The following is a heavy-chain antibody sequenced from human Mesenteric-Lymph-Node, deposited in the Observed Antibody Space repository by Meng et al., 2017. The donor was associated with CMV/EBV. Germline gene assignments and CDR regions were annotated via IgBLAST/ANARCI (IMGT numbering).Heavy chain of an antibody. V-gene: IGHV3-74*01. Sequence: GESLKISCATSGFTFSSYWMHWVRQAPGKGLVWVSRVNSDGTSTSYADSVKGRFTISRDNAENTLYLQMNSLRAEDTAVYYCTRDNSHAHDYWGQGTLVTVSS. J-gene: IGHJ4*02. D-gene: IGHD4-23*01. CDR1: GFTFSSYW. CDR3: TRDNSHAHDY. CDR2: VNSDGTST.